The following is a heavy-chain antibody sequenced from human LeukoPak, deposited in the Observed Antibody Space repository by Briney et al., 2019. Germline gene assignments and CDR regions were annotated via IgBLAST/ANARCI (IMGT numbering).Heavy chain of an antibody. J-gene: IGHJ6*03. CDR3: ASLSSGWLNYYYYYMDV. V-gene: IGHV1-69*06. CDR2: IIPIFGTA. CDR1: GGTFSSYA. D-gene: IGHD6-19*01. Sequence: SVKVSCKASGGTFSSYATSWVRQAPGQGLEWMGGIIPIFGTANYAQKFQGRVTITADKSTSTAYMELSSLRSEDTAVYYCASLSSGWLNYYYYYMDVWGKGTTVTVS.